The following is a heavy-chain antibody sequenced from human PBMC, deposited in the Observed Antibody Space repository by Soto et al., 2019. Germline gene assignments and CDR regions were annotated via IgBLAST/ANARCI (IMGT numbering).Heavy chain of an antibody. CDR3: ARGGLWFGEFDY. V-gene: IGHV4-39*01. J-gene: IGHJ4*02. CDR2: IYSTGST. Sequence: QLQLQESGPGLVRPSETLSLTCTVSGGSISGSSYYWGWIRQPPGKGLEWIGNIYSTGSTYYNPSLKRRVPISVDTSKNPFSLKLSSVTAADTTVYYCARGGLWFGEFDYWGQGTLVTVSS. D-gene: IGHD3-10*01. CDR1: GGSISGSSYY.